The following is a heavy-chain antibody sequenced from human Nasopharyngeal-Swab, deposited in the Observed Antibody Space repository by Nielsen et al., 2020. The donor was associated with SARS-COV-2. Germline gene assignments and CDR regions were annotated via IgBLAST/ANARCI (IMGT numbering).Heavy chain of an antibody. CDR2: IWFDGSNK. J-gene: IGHJ6*02. Sequence: GGSLRLSCAASGFTFSSYSMHWVRQAPGKGLEWVAVIWFDGSNKYYADSVKGRFTIFRDNSKNTLYLQMNSLRAEDTAVYYCARDSTSTTSFMDVWGQGTTVTVSS. CDR3: ARDSTSTTSFMDV. CDR1: GFTFSSYS. D-gene: IGHD2/OR15-2a*01. V-gene: IGHV3-33*08.